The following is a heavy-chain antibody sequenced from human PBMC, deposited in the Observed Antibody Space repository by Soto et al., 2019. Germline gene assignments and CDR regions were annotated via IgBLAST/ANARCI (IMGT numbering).Heavy chain of an antibody. V-gene: IGHV4-59*01. Sequence: QVQLQESGPGLVKPSETLSLTCTVSGGSISSYYWSWIRQPPGKGLEWIGYIYYSGSTNYNPSLKMRVTLSVDTSKHQFSLKLSSVTAADTAVYYCAGEVLYYSNDYYYYYMDVWGKGTTVTVSS. J-gene: IGHJ6*03. CDR1: GGSISSYY. D-gene: IGHD4-4*01. CDR2: IYYSGST. CDR3: AGEVLYYSNDYYYYYMDV.